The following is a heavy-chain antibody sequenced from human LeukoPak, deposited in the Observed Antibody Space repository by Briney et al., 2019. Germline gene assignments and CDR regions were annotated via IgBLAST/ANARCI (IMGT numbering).Heavy chain of an antibody. CDR2: IKQDGSEK. D-gene: IGHD6-13*01. Sequence: PGGSLRLSCAASGFTFSSYWMSWVRHAAGKGLELVANIKQDGSEKYYVDSVKGRFTISRDNAKNSLYLQMNSLRAEDTAVYYCARGKGSYSSSWYPFYYYYYGMDVWGQGTTVTVSS. CDR3: ARGKGSYSSSWYPFYYYYYGMDV. V-gene: IGHV3-7*01. CDR1: GFTFSSYW. J-gene: IGHJ6*02.